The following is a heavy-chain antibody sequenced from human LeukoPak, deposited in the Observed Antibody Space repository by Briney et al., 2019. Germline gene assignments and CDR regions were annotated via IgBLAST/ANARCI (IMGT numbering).Heavy chain of an antibody. CDR3: ARDFRYFGSGSYLPYFDY. J-gene: IGHJ4*02. D-gene: IGHD3-10*01. V-gene: IGHV1-8*03. Sequence: ASVKVSCKASGYTFTSYDINWVRQATGQGLEWMGWMNPNSGNTGYAQKFQGRVTITRNTSISTAYMELSSLRSDDTAVYYCARDFRYFGSGSYLPYFDYWGQGTLVTVSS. CDR2: MNPNSGNT. CDR1: GYTFTSYD.